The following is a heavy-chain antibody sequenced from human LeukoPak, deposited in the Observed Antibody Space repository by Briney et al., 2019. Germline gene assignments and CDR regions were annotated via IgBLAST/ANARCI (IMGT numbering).Heavy chain of an antibody. Sequence: SETLSLTCTVSGGSISSSSYYWGWIRQPPGKGLEWIGSIYYSGSTYYNPSLKSRVTISVDTSKNQFSLKLSSVTAADTAVYYCARPYYPATLDAFDIWGQGTMVTVSS. D-gene: IGHD3-10*01. V-gene: IGHV4-39*01. CDR1: GGSISSSSYY. J-gene: IGHJ3*02. CDR3: ARPYYPATLDAFDI. CDR2: IYYSGST.